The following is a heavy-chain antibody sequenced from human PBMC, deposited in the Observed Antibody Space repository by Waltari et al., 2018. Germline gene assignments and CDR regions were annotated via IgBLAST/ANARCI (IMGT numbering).Heavy chain of an antibody. CDR3: TRLIAIGRAFDF. CDR1: GYTFSDHY. CDR2: IRTKAYGGTA. J-gene: IGHJ4*02. D-gene: IGHD3-16*01. V-gene: IGHV3-49*04. Sequence: EVQLVESGGALVQPGGCLRVSCAASGYTFSDHYMYWVRQAPGKGLEWVGFIRTKAYGGTAEYAASVKGRFTISRDDSKNIAYLQMSSLKTEDTAVYYCTRLIAIGRAFDFWGQGVLVTVSS.